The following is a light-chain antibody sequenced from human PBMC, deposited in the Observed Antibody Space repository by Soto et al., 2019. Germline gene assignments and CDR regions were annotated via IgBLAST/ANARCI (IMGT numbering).Light chain of an antibody. CDR1: QSVSSN. Sequence: DIVMTQSPAALSVSVGDRVTITCRASQSVSSNLNWYQQKPGKAPRLLIYAASSRQTGIPARFSGSGSGTEFTLTISSLQPDDFATYYCQQYNSYSGTFGQGTKVDIK. CDR2: AAS. V-gene: IGKV1-5*01. J-gene: IGKJ1*01. CDR3: QQYNSYSGT.